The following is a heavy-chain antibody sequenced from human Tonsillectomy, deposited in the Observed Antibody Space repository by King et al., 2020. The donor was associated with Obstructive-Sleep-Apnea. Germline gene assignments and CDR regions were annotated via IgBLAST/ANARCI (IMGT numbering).Heavy chain of an antibody. CDR2: ISWSSATL. CDR1: GFNFYDYA. Sequence: VQLVESGGGLVQPGRSLRLSCAASGFNFYDYAMHWVRQAPGKGLEWVSSISWSSATLCYADSVKGRFTISRDNAKNSLYLKMNSLRPEDTALYYCAITPWSVAVRGYFHHWGQGTLVTVSS. CDR3: AITPWSVAVRGYFHH. J-gene: IGHJ1*01. D-gene: IGHD6-19*01. V-gene: IGHV3-9*01.